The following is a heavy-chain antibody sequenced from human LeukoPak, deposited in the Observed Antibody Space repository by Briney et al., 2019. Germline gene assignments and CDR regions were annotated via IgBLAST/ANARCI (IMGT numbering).Heavy chain of an antibody. V-gene: IGHV1-69*05. CDR3: ARLLRYSGSYLSPLEDDY. D-gene: IGHD1-26*01. CDR2: MTPRIGTG. CDR1: GGIFTSKH. J-gene: IGHJ4*02. Sequence: SVKVSCKASGGIFTSKHITWVRQAPGQGLEWVGGMTPRIGTGNTAEKFQGRVAITTDESTSTAYMELSSLRSEDTAVYYCARLLRYSGSYLSPLEDDYWGQGTLVTVSS.